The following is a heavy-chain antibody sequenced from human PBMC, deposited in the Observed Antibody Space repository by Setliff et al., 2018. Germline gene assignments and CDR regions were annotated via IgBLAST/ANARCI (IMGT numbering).Heavy chain of an antibody. CDR1: GYTFTSYY. CDR2: INVNSGDT. Sequence: ASVKVSCKASGYTFTSYYIHWVRQAPGEGLEWMGCINVNSGDTNYAQKFQGRVIVTRDTSSSTAYMELRSLRPDDTAVYFCARGRIHDSSDYIGNWFDPWGQGTLVTVSS. J-gene: IGHJ5*02. CDR3: ARGRIHDSSDYIGNWFDP. D-gene: IGHD3-22*01. V-gene: IGHV1-2*02.